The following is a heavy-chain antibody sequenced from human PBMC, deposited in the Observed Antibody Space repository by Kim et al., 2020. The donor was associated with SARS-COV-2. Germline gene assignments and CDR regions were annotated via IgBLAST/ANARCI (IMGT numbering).Heavy chain of an antibody. Sequence: GGSLRLSCAASGFTFSSYGMHWVRQAPGKGLEWVAVIWYDGSNKYYADSVKGRFTISRDNFKNTLYLQMNSLRAEDTAVYYCAKAEPGNGDYNWFDPWGQGTLVTVSS. CDR3: AKAEPGNGDYNWFDP. D-gene: IGHD4-17*01. J-gene: IGHJ5*02. CDR1: GFTFSSYG. CDR2: IWYDGSNK. V-gene: IGHV3-33*06.